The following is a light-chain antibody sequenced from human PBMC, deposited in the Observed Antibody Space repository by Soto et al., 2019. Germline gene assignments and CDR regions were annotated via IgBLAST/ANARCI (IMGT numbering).Light chain of an antibody. V-gene: IGKV3-15*01. J-gene: IGKJ4*01. CDR1: QSVNSH. Sequence: EKVMTQSPATLSVSPGERATLSCRAGQSVNSHLAWYQQKPGQAPRLLIYGASTRATGVPARFSGSGSGTEFTLTISSLQSEDSAVYYCQQYSSWPLTFGGGTKVEIK. CDR2: GAS. CDR3: QQYSSWPLT.